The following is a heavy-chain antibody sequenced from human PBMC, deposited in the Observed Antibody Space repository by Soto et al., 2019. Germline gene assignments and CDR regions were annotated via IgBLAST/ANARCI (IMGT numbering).Heavy chain of an antibody. CDR1: GGTFSSYA. D-gene: IGHD1-26*01. J-gene: IGHJ6*02. Sequence: QVQLVQSGAEVKKPGSSVKVSCKASGGTFSSYAISWVRQAPGQGLEWMGGIIPIVGTANYAQKFQGRVTITADKSTSTAYMELSSLRSEATAVYYCARGTVGATTSGNNAYYYGMDVWGQGTTVTVAS. CDR2: IIPIVGTA. V-gene: IGHV1-69*06. CDR3: ARGTVGATTSGNNAYYYGMDV.